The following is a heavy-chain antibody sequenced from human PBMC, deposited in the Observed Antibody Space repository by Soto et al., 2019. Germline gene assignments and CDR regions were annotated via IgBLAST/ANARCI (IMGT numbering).Heavy chain of an antibody. CDR3: ARRTPGWYFDL. V-gene: IGHV3-64*01. CDR2: ISGKGGST. CDR1: GFTFSSYA. J-gene: IGHJ2*01. Sequence: EVQLVESGGGLVQPGGSLRLSCAASGFTFSSYAMHWVRQAPGKGLEYVSAISGKGGSTYYANSVKGRFTISRDNSKNTLYLQMGSLRAEDMAVYYCARRTPGWYFDLWGRGTLVTVSS.